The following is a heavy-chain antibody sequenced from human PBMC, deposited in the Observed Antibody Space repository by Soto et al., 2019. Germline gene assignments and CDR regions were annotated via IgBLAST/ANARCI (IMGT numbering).Heavy chain of an antibody. Sequence: SETLSLTCAVCGGSFSGYYWRWIRLPPGKGLEWIGEINHSGSTNYNPSLKSRVTISVDTAKNQFSLKLSSVTAADTAVYYCARVSGDGSGSYYYYYGIDVWGQWTAVTVSS. J-gene: IGHJ6*02. CDR1: GGSFSGYY. CDR2: INHSGST. CDR3: ARVSGDGSGSYYYYYGIDV. V-gene: IGHV4-34*01. D-gene: IGHD3-10*01.